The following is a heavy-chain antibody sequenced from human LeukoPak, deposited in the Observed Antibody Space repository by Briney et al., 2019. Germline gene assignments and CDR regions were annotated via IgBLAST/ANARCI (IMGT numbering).Heavy chain of an antibody. Sequence: QSGGSLRLSCAASGFTVGSNYMSWVRQAPGKGLEWVSVIYSGGSTYYADSVKGRFTISRDNSKNTLYLQMNSLRAEDTAVYYCASSRPLQAFDIWGQGTMVTVSS. D-gene: IGHD4-11*01. CDR2: IYSGGST. V-gene: IGHV3-66*01. CDR1: GFTVGSNY. J-gene: IGHJ3*02. CDR3: ASSRPLQAFDI.